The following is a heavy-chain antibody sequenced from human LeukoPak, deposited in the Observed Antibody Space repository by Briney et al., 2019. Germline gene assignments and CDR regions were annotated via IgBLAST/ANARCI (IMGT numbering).Heavy chain of an antibody. CDR3: ARVYSSGWYYFDY. Sequence: SETLSLTCTVSGGSISSSSYYWSWIRQPPGKGLEWIGYIYYSGSTNYNPSLKSRVTISVDTSKNQFSLKLSSVTAADTAVYYCARVYSSGWYYFDYWGQGTLVTVSS. CDR1: GGSISSSSYY. D-gene: IGHD6-19*01. CDR2: IYYSGST. V-gene: IGHV4-61*01. J-gene: IGHJ4*02.